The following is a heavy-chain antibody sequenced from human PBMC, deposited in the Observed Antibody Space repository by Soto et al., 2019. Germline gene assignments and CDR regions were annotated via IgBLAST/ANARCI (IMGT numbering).Heavy chain of an antibody. CDR3: AREASGYDF. J-gene: IGHJ1*01. D-gene: IGHD5-12*01. CDR2: IIPVFGRP. Sequence: ASGKVSCKASGGTFSSFGISWVRQAPGQGLEWMGGIIPVFGRPNYAQRFRGRLTITADESTNTSYMELIDLTSEDTAVYYCAREASGYDFWGQGTQVTVSS. CDR1: GGTFSSFG. V-gene: IGHV1-69*13.